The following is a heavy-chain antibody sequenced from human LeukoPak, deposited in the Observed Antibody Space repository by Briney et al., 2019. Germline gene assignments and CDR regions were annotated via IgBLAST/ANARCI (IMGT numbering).Heavy chain of an antibody. V-gene: IGHV3-30*04. CDR1: GFTFSSYA. Sequence: GGSLRLSCAASGFTFSSYAMRWVRQAPGKGLEWVADIRYDGSNKYYADSVKGRFTISRDNSKNTLSLQMNSLRAEDTAVYYCARDLGRVWLIQPTYLDYWGQGTLVTVSS. D-gene: IGHD6-19*01. CDR3: ARDLGRVWLIQPTYLDY. CDR2: IRYDGSNK. J-gene: IGHJ4*02.